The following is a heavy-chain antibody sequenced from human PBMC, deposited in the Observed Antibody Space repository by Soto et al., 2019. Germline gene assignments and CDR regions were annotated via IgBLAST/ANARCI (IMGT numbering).Heavy chain of an antibody. CDR1: GYTFTSYD. V-gene: IGHV1-8*01. CDR2: MNPNSGNT. J-gene: IGHJ4*02. D-gene: IGHD3-10*01. Sequence: QVQLVQSGAEVKKPGASVKVSCKASGYTFTSYDINWVRQATGQGLEWMGWMNPNSGNTGYAQKCQGRVTMTRNTSISTAYMELSSLRSEDTAVYYCARATMVDYYGSGSYSPDSYWGQGTLVTVSS. CDR3: ARATMVDYYGSGSYSPDSY.